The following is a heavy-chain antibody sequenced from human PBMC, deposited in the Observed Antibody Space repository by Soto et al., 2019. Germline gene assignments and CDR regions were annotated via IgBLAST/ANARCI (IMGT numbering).Heavy chain of an antibody. CDR2: ISYDGSNK. CDR1: GFTFSSYA. D-gene: IGHD1-7*01. J-gene: IGHJ6*02. Sequence: GGSLRLSCAASGFTFSSYAMHWVRQAPGKGLEWVAVISYDGSNKYYADSVKGRFTISRDNSKNTLYLQMNSLRAEDTAVYYCAKANWTYVYYYYYGMDVWGQGTTVTVSS. CDR3: AKANWTYVYYYYYGMDV. V-gene: IGHV3-30*04.